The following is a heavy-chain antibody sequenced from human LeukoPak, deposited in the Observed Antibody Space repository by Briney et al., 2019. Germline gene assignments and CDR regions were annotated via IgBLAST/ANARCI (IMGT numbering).Heavy chain of an antibody. CDR3: ARDQKSGIPGGYYYYYMDV. J-gene: IGHJ6*03. CDR2: INWNGGST. D-gene: IGHD3-3*01. Sequence: GGSLRLSCAASGFTYDDYGMSWVRQAPGKGLEWVSGINWNGGSTGYADSVKGRFTISRDNAKNSLYLQMNSLRAEDTALYYCARDQKSGIPGGYYYYYMDVWGKGTTVTVSS. CDR1: GFTYDDYG. V-gene: IGHV3-20*04.